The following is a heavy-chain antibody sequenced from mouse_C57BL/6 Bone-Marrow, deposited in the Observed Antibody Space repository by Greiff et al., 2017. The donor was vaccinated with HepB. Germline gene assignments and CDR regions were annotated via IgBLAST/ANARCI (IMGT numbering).Heavy chain of an antibody. V-gene: IGHV5-4*01. Sequence: EVHLVESGGGLVKPGGSLKLSCAASGFTFSSYAMSWVRQTPEKRLEWVATISDGGSYTYYPDNVKGRFTISRDNAKNNLYLQMSHLKSEDTAMYYCAREDDGYLDYWGQGTTLTVSS. J-gene: IGHJ2*01. D-gene: IGHD2-3*01. CDR2: ISDGGSYT. CDR3: AREDDGYLDY. CDR1: GFTFSSYA.